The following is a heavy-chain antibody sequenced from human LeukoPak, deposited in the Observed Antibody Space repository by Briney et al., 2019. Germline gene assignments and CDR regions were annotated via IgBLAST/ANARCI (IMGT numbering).Heavy chain of an antibody. CDR1: GFTFSSYS. CDR2: ISSSSSYI. J-gene: IGHJ4*02. D-gene: IGHD6-13*01. Sequence: PGGSLRLSCAASGFTFSSYSMNWVRQAPGKGLEWVSSISSSSSYIYYADSVKGRFTISRDNAKNSLYLQTNSLRAEDTAVYYCTTVAAAGHYDYWGQGTLATVSS. CDR3: TTVAAAGHYDY. V-gene: IGHV3-21*01.